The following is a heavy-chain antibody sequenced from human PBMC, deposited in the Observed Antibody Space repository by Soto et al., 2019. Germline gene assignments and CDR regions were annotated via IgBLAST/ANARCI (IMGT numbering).Heavy chain of an antibody. D-gene: IGHD3-9*01. CDR1: GYTFTSYG. CDR2: ISAYNGNT. Sequence: ASVKVSCKASGYTFTSYGISWVRQAPGQGLEWMGWISAYNGNTNYAQKLQGRVTMTTDTSTSTAYMELRSLRSDDTAVYYCAREGPLSSYDILTGYYNPTRAFDYWGQGTLVTVSS. V-gene: IGHV1-18*01. J-gene: IGHJ4*02. CDR3: AREGPLSSYDILTGYYNPTRAFDY.